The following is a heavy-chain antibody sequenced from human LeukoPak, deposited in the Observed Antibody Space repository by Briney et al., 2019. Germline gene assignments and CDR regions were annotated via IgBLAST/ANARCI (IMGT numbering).Heavy chain of an antibody. CDR2: IIPIFGTA. V-gene: IGHV1-69*13. CDR3: ARSRGSLTGYSSGWYWYFDP. CDR1: GGTFSSYA. Sequence: SVRVSCKASGGTFSSYAISWVRQAPGQGLEWMGGIIPIFGTANYAQKFQGRVTITADESTSTAYMELGSLRSEDTAVYYCARSRGSLTGYSSGWYWYFDPWGRGTLVTVSS. J-gene: IGHJ2*01. D-gene: IGHD6-19*01.